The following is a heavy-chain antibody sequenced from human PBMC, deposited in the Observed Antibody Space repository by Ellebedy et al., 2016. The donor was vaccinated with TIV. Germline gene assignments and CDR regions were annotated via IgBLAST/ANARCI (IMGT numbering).Heavy chain of an antibody. J-gene: IGHJ3*02. Sequence: GESLKISCAASGFTFSNAWMSWVRQAPGKGLEWVGRIKSKTDGGTTDYAAPVQGRFTISRDDSKNTLYLQMNSLKTEDTAVYYCTTDSWGKQWLVRDAFDIWGQGTMVTVSS. V-gene: IGHV3-15*01. D-gene: IGHD6-19*01. CDR1: GFTFSNAW. CDR3: TTDSWGKQWLVRDAFDI. CDR2: IKSKTDGGTT.